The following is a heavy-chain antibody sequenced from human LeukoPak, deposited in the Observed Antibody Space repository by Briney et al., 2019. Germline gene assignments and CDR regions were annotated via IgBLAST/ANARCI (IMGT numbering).Heavy chain of an antibody. D-gene: IGHD3-3*01. CDR2: INPNSGGT. V-gene: IGHV1-2*02. CDR1: GYTFTGYY. J-gene: IGHJ6*03. CDR3: ARGFLEWLFYYYYYYMDV. Sequence: GASVKVSCKASGYTFTGYYMHWVRQAPGEGLEWMGWINPNSGGTNYAQKFQGRVTMTRDTSISTAYMELSRLRSDDTAVYYCARGFLEWLFYYYYYYMDVWGKGTTVTVSS.